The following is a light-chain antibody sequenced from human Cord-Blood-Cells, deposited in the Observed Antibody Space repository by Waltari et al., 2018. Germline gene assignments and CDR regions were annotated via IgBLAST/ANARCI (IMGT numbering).Light chain of an antibody. CDR2: WAS. Sequence: DIVMTQSPDSLAVYLGERATINCKSSQSVLYSSNNKNYLAWYQQKPGQPPKLLIYWASTRESGVPDRFSGSRSGTDFTLTISSLQAEDVAVYYCQQYYSTPLTFGGGTKVEIK. CDR1: QSVLYSSNNKNY. V-gene: IGKV4-1*01. J-gene: IGKJ4*01. CDR3: QQYYSTPLT.